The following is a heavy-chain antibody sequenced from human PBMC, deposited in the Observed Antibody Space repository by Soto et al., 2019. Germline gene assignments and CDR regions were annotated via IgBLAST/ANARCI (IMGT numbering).Heavy chain of an antibody. CDR2: INPNNGGT. D-gene: IGHD3-10*01. J-gene: IGHJ1*01. CDR3: ARRRGNYPITEFLQY. V-gene: IGHV1-2*02. Sequence: QVQLVQSGAEVKRPGASVKVSCETSGYTFIGYYVHWVRQVPGQGLEWMEWINPNNGGTKYAQRFQGRLTMTRDTSINTAYMELSRLTTDDTAVYYCARRRGNYPITEFLQYWGQGTLITVSS. CDR1: GYTFIGYY.